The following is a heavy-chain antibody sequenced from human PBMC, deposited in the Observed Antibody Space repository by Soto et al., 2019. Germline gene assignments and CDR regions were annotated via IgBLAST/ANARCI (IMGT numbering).Heavy chain of an antibody. J-gene: IGHJ3*02. V-gene: IGHV3-33*01. D-gene: IGHD1-26*01. CDR3: ARGSSGSYYGDDAFDI. CDR1: GFTFSSYG. CDR2: IWYDGSNK. Sequence: QVQLVESGGDVVQPGRSLRLSCAASGFTFSSYGMHWVRQAPGKGLEWVAVIWYDGSNKYYADSVKGRFTISRDNSKNTLYLQMNSLRAEDTAVYYCARGSSGSYYGDDAFDIWGQGTMVTVSS.